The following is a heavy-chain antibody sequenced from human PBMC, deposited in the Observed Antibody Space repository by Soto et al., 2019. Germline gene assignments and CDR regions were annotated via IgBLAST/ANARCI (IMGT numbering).Heavy chain of an antibody. CDR2: VHYTAST. V-gene: IGHV4-39*02. D-gene: IGHD2-15*01. CDR3: ARATPGYPGRVFQI. J-gene: IGHJ3*02. CDR1: EGSINWSPDY. Sequence: PSETLSLTCTVSEGSINWSPDYWGWLRQPPGKEPQWIASVHYTASTTYYNPSLKSRVTISVDTSKNQFSLNLRSVTAADTAIYYCARATPGYPGRVFQIWGQGKMVTVS.